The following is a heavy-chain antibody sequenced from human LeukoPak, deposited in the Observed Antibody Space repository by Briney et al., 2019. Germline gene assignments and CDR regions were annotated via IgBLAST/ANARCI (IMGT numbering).Heavy chain of an antibody. CDR1: GLTFSNHG. V-gene: IGHV3-30*02. J-gene: IGHJ4*02. CDR3: AKDIAVSDFYFDH. D-gene: IGHD6-19*01. CDR2: IRYDGANQ. Sequence: GGSLRLSCIASGLTFSNHGMHWVRQTPGKGPEWVAFIRYDGANQYYPDSVKGRFTISRDNSRNTLYLQMNSLRLEDTAVYYCAKDIAVSDFYFDHWGQGTLVTVSS.